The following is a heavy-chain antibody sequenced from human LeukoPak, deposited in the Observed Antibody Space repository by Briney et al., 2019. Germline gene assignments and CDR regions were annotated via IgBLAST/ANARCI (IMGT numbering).Heavy chain of an antibody. D-gene: IGHD1-26*01. J-gene: IGHJ4*02. V-gene: IGHV4-61*02. CDR1: GGSISSGSYY. Sequence: SQTLSLTCTVSGGSISSGSYYWSWIRQPAGKGLEWIGRIYTSGSTNYNPSLKSRVTISVDTPKNQFSLKLSSVTAADTAVYYCARGWELLHFDYWGQGTLVTVSS. CDR3: ARGWELLHFDY. CDR2: IYTSGST.